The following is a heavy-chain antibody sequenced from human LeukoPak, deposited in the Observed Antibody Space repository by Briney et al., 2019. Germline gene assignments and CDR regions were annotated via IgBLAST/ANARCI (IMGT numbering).Heavy chain of an antibody. CDR1: GFTFRQYA. J-gene: IGHJ4*02. D-gene: IGHD3-10*01. CDR2: ISTSGDSI. CDR3: AKAAYFYGSGSYYNDY. Sequence: GGSLRLSCAASGFTFRQYAMSWVRQAPGKGLEWVSVISTSGDSIYYADAVKGRFTISRDNSKNTVYLQMNSLRAEDTAVYFCAKAAYFYGSGSYYNDYWGQGTLVTVSS. V-gene: IGHV3-23*01.